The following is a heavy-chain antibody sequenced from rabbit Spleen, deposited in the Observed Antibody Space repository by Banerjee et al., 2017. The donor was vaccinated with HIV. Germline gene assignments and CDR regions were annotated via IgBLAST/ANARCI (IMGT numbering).Heavy chain of an antibody. CDR1: GVSFSGDSY. Sequence: QSLEESGGDLVKPGTSLTLTCIASGVSFSGDSYMCWVRQAPGKGLEWIACIDAGGSGSTYYASWAKGRFTISKTSSTTVTLQMTSLTAADTATYFCARDTGSSFSSYGMDLWGPGTLVTVS. J-gene: IGHJ6*01. V-gene: IGHV1S40*01. CDR3: ARDTGSSFSSYGMDL. D-gene: IGHD8-1*01. CDR2: IDAGGSGST.